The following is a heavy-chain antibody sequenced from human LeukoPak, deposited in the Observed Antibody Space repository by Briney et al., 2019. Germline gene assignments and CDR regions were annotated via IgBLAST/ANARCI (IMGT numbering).Heavy chain of an antibody. CDR1: GYTFTSYY. V-gene: IGHV1-46*01. J-gene: IGHJ4*02. Sequence: ASVKVSCKASGYTFTSYYMHWVRQAPGQGLEWMGIINPSGDSTNYAQKFQGRVTMTRGMSTSTFYMDLSSLRSEDTAVYYCASGMICPICHLFDYWGQGTLLTVSS. D-gene: IGHD3-22*01. CDR2: INPSGDST. CDR3: ASGMICPICHLFDY.